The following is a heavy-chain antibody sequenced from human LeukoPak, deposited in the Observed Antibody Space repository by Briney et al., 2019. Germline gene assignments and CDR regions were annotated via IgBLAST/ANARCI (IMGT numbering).Heavy chain of an antibody. Sequence: RPGGSLRLSCAASGFTVGSNYMSWVRQAPGKGLEWVSVIYSGGSTYYADSVKGRFTISRDNSKNTLYLQMNSLRAEDTAVYYCASPSGSYYFDYWGQGTLVTVSS. CDR1: GFTVGSNY. V-gene: IGHV3-66*02. CDR3: ASPSGSYYFDY. J-gene: IGHJ4*02. D-gene: IGHD1-26*01. CDR2: IYSGGST.